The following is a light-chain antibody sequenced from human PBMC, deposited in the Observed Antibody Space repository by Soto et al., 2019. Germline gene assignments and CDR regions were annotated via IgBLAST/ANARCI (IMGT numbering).Light chain of an antibody. CDR3: SSFTSNRIYV. Sequence: QSALAQPTSVSGSPGQSIAISCTGNHNDIGTYDYVSWYQQHPGRAPRLLIHGVTTRASGISDRFSASKSGLTASLTISGLQPEDEADYYCSSFTSNRIYVFGPGTK. V-gene: IGLV2-14*03. CDR1: HNDIGTYDY. J-gene: IGLJ1*01. CDR2: GVT.